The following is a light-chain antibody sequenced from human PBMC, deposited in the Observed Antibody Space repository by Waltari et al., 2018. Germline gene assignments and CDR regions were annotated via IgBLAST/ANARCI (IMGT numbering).Light chain of an antibody. V-gene: IGKV3-11*01. CDR1: QSVSSY. CDR3: QQRSNWRLT. CDR2: DAS. J-gene: IGKJ4*01. Sequence: EIVLTQSPATLSLSPGERATLPRRASQSVSSYLAWYQQKPGQAPRLLIYDASNRATGIPARFSGSGSGTDFTLTISSLEPEDFAVYYCQQRSNWRLTFGGGTKVEIK.